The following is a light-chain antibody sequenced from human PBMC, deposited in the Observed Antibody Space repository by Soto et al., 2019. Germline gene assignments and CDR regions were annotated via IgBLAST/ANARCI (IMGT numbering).Light chain of an antibody. CDR2: EVN. CDR3: CSFAGSNNVV. CDR1: SSDVGTYNY. J-gene: IGLJ3*02. Sequence: QSALTQPPSASGSPGQSVTISCTGTSSDVGTYNYVSWYQQHPGKAPKLLIYEVNQRPSGVPGRFSGSKSGNTASLTVSGLQAEDEADYYCCSFAGSNNVVFGGGTKLTVL. V-gene: IGLV2-8*01.